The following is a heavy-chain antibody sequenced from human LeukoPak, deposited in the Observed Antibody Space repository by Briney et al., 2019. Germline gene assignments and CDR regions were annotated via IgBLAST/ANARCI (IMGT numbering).Heavy chain of an antibody. CDR2: ISSSSSYI. Sequence: PGGSLRLSCAASGFTFSSYSMNWVRQAPGKGLEWVSSISSSSSYIYYADSVKGRFTISRGNAKNSLYLQMNSLRAEDTAVYYCARVRVVVPAAPMDYWGQGTLVTVSS. J-gene: IGHJ4*02. V-gene: IGHV3-21*01. CDR1: GFTFSSYS. CDR3: ARVRVVVPAAPMDY. D-gene: IGHD2-2*01.